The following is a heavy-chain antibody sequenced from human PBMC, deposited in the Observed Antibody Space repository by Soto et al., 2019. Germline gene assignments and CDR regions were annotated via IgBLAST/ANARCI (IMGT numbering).Heavy chain of an antibody. D-gene: IGHD1-26*01. J-gene: IGHJ4*02. CDR2: IYGDGSQA. V-gene: IGHV3-23*03. CDR1: GFDFRTYT. Sequence: GGFLRLSCAASGFDFRTYTMNWVRQAPGRGLEWVSGIYGDGSQAFYADSVRGRFFISRDNSRNTLFLQMDGLRAEDTAVYFCAKDREPDGRWDIDYWGQGTLVTVSS. CDR3: AKDREPDGRWDIDY.